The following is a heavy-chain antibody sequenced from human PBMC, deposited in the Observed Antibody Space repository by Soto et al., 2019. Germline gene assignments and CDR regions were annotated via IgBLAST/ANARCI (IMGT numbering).Heavy chain of an antibody. CDR2: IYHSVST. CDR1: GGSISSGGYS. Sequence: QLQLQESGSGLVKPSQTLSLTCAVSGGSISSGGYSWSWIRQPPGKGLEWIGYIYHSVSTYYNTSLTSRVTISVDRSKNQFSLKLSSVTAADTAVYYCARGYSSSWYPEYFQHWGQGTLVTVSS. J-gene: IGHJ1*01. D-gene: IGHD6-13*01. CDR3: ARGYSSSWYPEYFQH. V-gene: IGHV4-30-2*01.